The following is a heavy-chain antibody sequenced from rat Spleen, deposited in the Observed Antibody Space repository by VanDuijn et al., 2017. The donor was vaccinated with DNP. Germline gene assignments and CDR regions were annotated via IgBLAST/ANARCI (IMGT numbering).Heavy chain of an antibody. Sequence: EVQLVETGGGLVQPGRSLKLSCVASGFTFSSFWMYWIRQAPGKGLEWIASISTDGGTTYYPDSVKGRFTISRDNAEKTIYLQMNSLRSEDTATYYCAKDRPVGYAMDAWGQGTSVTVSS. CDR3: AKDRPVGYAMDA. V-gene: IGHV5-58*01. J-gene: IGHJ4*01. CDR2: ISTDGGTT. CDR1: GFTFSSFW.